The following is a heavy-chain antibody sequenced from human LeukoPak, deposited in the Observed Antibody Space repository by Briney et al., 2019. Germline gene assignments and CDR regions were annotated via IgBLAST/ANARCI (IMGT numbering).Heavy chain of an antibody. V-gene: IGHV3-23*01. J-gene: IGHJ6*02. CDR2: ISGSGGST. Sequence: GGSLRLSCAASGFTFSSYAMSWVRQAPGKGLEWVSAISGSGGSTYYADSVKGRFTISRDNSKNTLYLQMNSLRAEDTAVYYCARDFLVGYYYYGMDVWGQGTTVTVSS. CDR3: ARDFLVGYYYYGMDV. CDR1: GFTFSSYA. D-gene: IGHD2-15*01.